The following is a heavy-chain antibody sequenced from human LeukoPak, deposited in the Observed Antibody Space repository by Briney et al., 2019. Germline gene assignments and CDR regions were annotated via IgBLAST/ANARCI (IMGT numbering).Heavy chain of an antibody. J-gene: IGHJ3*02. D-gene: IGHD5-12*01. Sequence: GGSLRLSCAASGFAFSSYGMHWVRQAPGKGLEWVAVVSYDGSLEYYAGSVKGRFTISRDNPKKTLYLQMNSLRAEDTAVYYCARLYGGYLRVSSPGAFDIWGQGTMVTVSS. CDR2: VSYDGSLE. CDR1: GFAFSSYG. V-gene: IGHV3-30*03. CDR3: ARLYGGYLRVSSPGAFDI.